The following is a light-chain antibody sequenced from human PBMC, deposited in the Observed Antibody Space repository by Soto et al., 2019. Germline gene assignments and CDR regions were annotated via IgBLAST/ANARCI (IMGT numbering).Light chain of an antibody. CDR3: QQYHNWPSWT. J-gene: IGKJ1*01. Sequence: EIVLTQSPGTLSLSPGERATLSCRASQSVSSSYLAWYPQKPGQAPRLLIYDGSTRAAGVPARFSGSGSGTEFTLTISSLQSEDFAVYHCQQYHNWPSWTFGQGTKVDIK. CDR2: DGS. V-gene: IGKV3-15*01. CDR1: QSVSSSY.